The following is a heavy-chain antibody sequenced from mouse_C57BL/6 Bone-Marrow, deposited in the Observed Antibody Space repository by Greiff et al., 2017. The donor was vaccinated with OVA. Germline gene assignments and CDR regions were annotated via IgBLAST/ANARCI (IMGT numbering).Heavy chain of an antibody. J-gene: IGHJ2*01. V-gene: IGHV14-4*01. D-gene: IGHD4-1*01. Sequence: VQLQQSGAELVRPGASVKLSCTASGFNIKDDYMHWVKQRPEQGLEWIGWIDPENGDTEYASKFQGKATITADTSSNTAYLQLSSLTSEDTAVYYCTTVWDVDYWGQGTTRTVSS. CDR1: GFNIKDDY. CDR2: IDPENGDT. CDR3: TTVWDVDY.